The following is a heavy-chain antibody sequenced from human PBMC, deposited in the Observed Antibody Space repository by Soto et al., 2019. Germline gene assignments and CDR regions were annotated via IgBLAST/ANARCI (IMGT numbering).Heavy chain of an antibody. V-gene: IGHV4-30-2*01. CDR2: IYHSGST. CDR1: GGSISSGGYS. Sequence: SETLSLTCAVSGGSISSGGYSWSWIRQPPGKGLEWIGYIYHSGSTYYNPSLKSRVTISVDRSKNQFSLKLSSVTAADTAVYYCASFAMVRGVISRNRREHWGQGSLVTVSS. D-gene: IGHD3-10*01. CDR3: ASFAMVRGVISRNRREH. J-gene: IGHJ4*02.